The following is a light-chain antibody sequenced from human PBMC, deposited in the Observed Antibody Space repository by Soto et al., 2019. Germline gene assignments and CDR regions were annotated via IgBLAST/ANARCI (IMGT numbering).Light chain of an antibody. V-gene: IGLV1-40*01. CDR2: GNS. CDR1: SSNIGAGYD. CDR3: QSYDSSLSGSRVV. Sequence: QSVLPQPPSVSGAPGQRVTISCTGSSSNIGAGYDVHWYQPLPGTAPKLLIYGNSNRPSGVPDRFSGSKSGTSASLAITGLQTEDEADYYCQSYDSSLSGSRVVFGGGTKLTVL. J-gene: IGLJ2*01.